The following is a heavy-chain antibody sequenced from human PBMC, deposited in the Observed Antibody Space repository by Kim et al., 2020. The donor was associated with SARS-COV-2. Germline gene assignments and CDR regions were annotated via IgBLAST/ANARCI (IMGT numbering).Heavy chain of an antibody. V-gene: IGHV4-39*01. D-gene: IGHD3-22*01. CDR3: ARHQYNSGYWSWYFDL. CDR2: IYYSGST. J-gene: IGHJ2*01. Sequence: SETLSLTCTVSGGSISSSSYYWGWIRQPPGKGLEWIGSIYYSGSTYYNPSLKSRVTISVDTSKNQFSLKLSSVTAADTAVYYCARHQYNSGYWSWYFDLWGRGTLVTVSS. CDR1: GGSISSSSYY.